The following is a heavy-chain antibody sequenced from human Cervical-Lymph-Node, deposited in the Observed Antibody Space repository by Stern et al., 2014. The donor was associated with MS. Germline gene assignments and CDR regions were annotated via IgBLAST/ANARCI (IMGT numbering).Heavy chain of an antibody. CDR2: IYHSGSS. V-gene: IGHV4-61*08. J-gene: IGHJ4*02. Sequence: QVQLQESGPGLVKPSETLSLTCTVSGGSVSSDAYYWSWIRQSPGKGLEWIGYIYHSGSSSYHPSLKSRVTMPVDTSKNQFSLRLTSVTAADTAVYYCGKQVREWGRGTLVTVSS. CDR1: GGSVSSDAYY. CDR3: GKQVRE.